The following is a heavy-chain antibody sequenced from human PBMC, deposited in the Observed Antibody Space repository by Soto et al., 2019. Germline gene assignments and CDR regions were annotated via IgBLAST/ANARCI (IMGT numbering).Heavy chain of an antibody. CDR1: GYTFTSYY. D-gene: IGHD2-2*01. Sequence: QVQLVQSGAEVKKPGASVKVSCKASGYTFTSYYMHWVRQAPGQGLEWMGIINPSGGSTSYAQKFKGRVTMTRDTSTSTVYMELSSLRSEDTAVYYCARSCSSTSCHDPGGLDYYYYMDVWGKGTTVTVSS. CDR3: ARSCSSTSCHDPGGLDYYYYMDV. CDR2: INPSGGST. J-gene: IGHJ6*03. V-gene: IGHV1-46*03.